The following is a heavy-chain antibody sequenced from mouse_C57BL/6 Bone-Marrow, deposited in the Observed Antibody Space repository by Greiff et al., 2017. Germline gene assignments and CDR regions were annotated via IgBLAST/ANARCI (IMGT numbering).Heavy chain of an antibody. CDR2: FHPYNVDT. Sequence: VQLQQSGAELVKPGASVKMSCQASGYTFTTYPIEWMKQNHGKSLEWIGNFHPYNVDTKYNEKFKGKATLTVEKSSSPVYLELSRLTSDDTAVYYGARGGNNGEYYFDYWGQGTTLTVSS. D-gene: IGHD1-1*02. V-gene: IGHV1-47*01. CDR3: ARGGNNGEYYFDY. J-gene: IGHJ2*01. CDR1: GYTFTTYP.